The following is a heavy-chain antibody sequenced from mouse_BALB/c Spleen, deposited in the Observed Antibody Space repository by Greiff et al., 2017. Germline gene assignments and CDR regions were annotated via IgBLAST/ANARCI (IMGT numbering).Heavy chain of an antibody. J-gene: IGHJ2*01. Sequence: QVQLKESGAELAKPGASVKMSCKASGYTFTSYWMHWVKQRPGQGLEWIGYINPSTGYTEYNQKFKDKATLTADKSSSTAYMQLSSLTSEDSAVYYCAREGDGYDEAFDYWGQGTTLTVSS. CDR2: INPSTGYT. CDR1: GYTFTSYW. V-gene: IGHV1-7*01. CDR3: AREGDGYDEAFDY. D-gene: IGHD2-2*01.